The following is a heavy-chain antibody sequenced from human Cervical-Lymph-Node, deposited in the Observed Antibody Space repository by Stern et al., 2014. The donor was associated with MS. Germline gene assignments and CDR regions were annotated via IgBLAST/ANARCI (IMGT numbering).Heavy chain of an antibody. CDR1: EFTFNNYG. Sequence: VQLVESGGGVVQPGRSLRLSCAASEFTFNNYGMHLVRQAPGKGLEWVAVVSFDGLKKYYIDSVKGRFSISRDNSKNTLYLQMNSLRAEDTAVYYCAKDRQRRYDYDSSGYAYFDHWGRGALVTVSS. CDR2: VSFDGLKK. CDR3: AKDRQRRYDYDSSGYAYFDH. D-gene: IGHD3-22*01. J-gene: IGHJ4*02. V-gene: IGHV3-30*18.